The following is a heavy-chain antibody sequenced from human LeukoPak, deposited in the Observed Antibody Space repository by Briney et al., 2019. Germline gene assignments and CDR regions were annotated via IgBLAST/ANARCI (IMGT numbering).Heavy chain of an antibody. CDR3: ATDSPETAAFDY. Sequence: PGGSLRLSCTASGFSFSTYSMNWVRQAPGKGLEWVSYIVGSSSNIYYADSVKGRFTISRDNAKNSLYLQMDSLRADDTAVYYCATDSPETAAFDYWGQGTLVTVSS. J-gene: IGHJ4*02. CDR1: GFSFSTYS. D-gene: IGHD1-1*01. V-gene: IGHV3-48*04. CDR2: IVGSSSNI.